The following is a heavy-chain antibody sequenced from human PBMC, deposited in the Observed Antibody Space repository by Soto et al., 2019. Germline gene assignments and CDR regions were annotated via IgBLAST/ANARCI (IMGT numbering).Heavy chain of an antibody. CDR3: ARGDCVGGTCYSLAGSFYYYMDV. CDR2: INSDGSVS. V-gene: IGHV3-74*01. J-gene: IGHJ6*03. Sequence: EVQLVESGGGLVQPGGSRRLSCAASGFTFSNYWMYWVRQAPGKGLVWVSRINSDGSVSSYADSVKGRLTISRDSVKNTLHLQMDSLRAEDTAVYYCARGDCVGGTCYSLAGSFYYYMDVWGKGTTVTVFS. CDR1: GFTFSNYW. D-gene: IGHD2-15*01.